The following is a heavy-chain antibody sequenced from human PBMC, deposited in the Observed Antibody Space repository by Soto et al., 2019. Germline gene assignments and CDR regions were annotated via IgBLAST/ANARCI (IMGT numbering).Heavy chain of an antibody. CDR3: ARGAEYRVLSRDYFYGMDV. V-gene: IGHV3-30*03. D-gene: IGHD2-2*01. CDR1: TFTLSTYG. CDR2: ISYDGNNK. Sequence: QVQLVESGGGVVQPGRSLRLSCAASTFTLSTYGMHWVRQAPGKGLEWVAVISYDGNNKYYADSVKGRFTLSRHNSRNTLSLQMNSLTTEDTAVYYCARGAEYRVLSRDYFYGMDVWGQGIMVTVSS. J-gene: IGHJ6*02.